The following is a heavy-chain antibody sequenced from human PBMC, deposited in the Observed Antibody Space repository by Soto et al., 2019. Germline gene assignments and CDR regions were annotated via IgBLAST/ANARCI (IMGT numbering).Heavy chain of an antibody. Sequence: EVQLVESGGGLVQPGGSLRLSCAASGFSFSSYAMHWVRQAPGKGLEYVSRISTNGGSTYYADSVKGRFTISRDNSKNTMYLQMGSLRAEDMAVYYCAGGYSNSEDPFDIWGQGTMVTVSS. CDR1: GFSFSSYA. CDR2: ISTNGGST. CDR3: AGGYSNSEDPFDI. V-gene: IGHV3-64*07. D-gene: IGHD5-12*01. J-gene: IGHJ3*02.